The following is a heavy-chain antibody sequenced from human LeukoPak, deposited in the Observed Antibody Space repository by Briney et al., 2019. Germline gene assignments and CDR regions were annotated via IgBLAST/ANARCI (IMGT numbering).Heavy chain of an antibody. CDR1: GFSFSKYW. D-gene: IGHD4-17*01. CDR3: AREGDYGDYVLDY. V-gene: IGHV3-74*01. Sequence: GGSLRLSCAASGFSFSKYWMYWVRQAPGKGLVWVSRISRDGSTTSYAESVKGRISLSRDNAKNTLHLQMNSLRVEDTAIYYCAREGDYGDYVLDYWGQGTLVTVSS. J-gene: IGHJ4*02. CDR2: ISRDGSTT.